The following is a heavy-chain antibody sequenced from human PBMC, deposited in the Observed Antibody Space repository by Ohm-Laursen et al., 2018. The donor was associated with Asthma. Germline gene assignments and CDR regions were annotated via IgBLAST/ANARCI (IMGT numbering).Heavy chain of an antibody. CDR2: ISTTGNTI. D-gene: IGHD4-17*01. Sequence: SLRLSCAAAGFTFSNYYMSWIRQAPGKGLEWVSYISTTGNTIYYADSVKGRFTISRDNAKNPLYLQMSNLRADDTAVYFCARDPPVTTVTTGEYFDFWGQGTPVTVSS. CDR3: ARDPPVTTVTTGEYFDF. J-gene: IGHJ4*02. V-gene: IGHV3-11*01. CDR1: GFTFSNYY.